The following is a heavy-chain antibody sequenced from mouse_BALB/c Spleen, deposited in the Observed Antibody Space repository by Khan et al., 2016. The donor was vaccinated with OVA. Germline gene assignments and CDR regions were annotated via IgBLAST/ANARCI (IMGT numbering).Heavy chain of an antibody. CDR3: ARGGITTGYFDY. D-gene: IGHD1-1*01. V-gene: IGHV1-87*01. J-gene: IGHJ2*01. CDR2: IYPGDGNN. Sequence: VQLQQSGTELARPGASVNLSCKASGYTFTGYWMQWVKQRPGQGLEWIGAIYPGDGNNRYTQKFKGKATLTADKSSSTAYMQLSSLASEDSAVYYCARGGITTGYFDYWGQGTTLTVSS. CDR1: GYTFTGYW.